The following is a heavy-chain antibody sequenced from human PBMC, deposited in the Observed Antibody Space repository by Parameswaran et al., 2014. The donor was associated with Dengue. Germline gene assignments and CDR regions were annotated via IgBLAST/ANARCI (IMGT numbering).Heavy chain of an antibody. CDR3: ARDPTSFGDYVFYYGMDV. J-gene: IGHJ6*02. D-gene: IGHD4-17*01. V-gene: IGHV1-69*04. Sequence: WVRQAPGQGLEWMGRIIPILGIANYAQKFQGRVTITADKSTSTAYMELSSLRSEDTAVYYCARDPTSFGDYVFYYGMDVWGQGTTVTVSS. CDR2: IIPILGIA.